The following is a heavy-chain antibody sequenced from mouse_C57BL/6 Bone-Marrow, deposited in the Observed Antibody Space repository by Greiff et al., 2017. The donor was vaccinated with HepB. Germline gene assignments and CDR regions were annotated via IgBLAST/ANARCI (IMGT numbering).Heavy chain of an antibody. CDR2: INPGSGGT. Sequence: QVQLQQSGAELVRPGTSVKVSCKASVYAFTNYLIEWVKQRPGQGLEWIGVINPGSGGTNYNEKFKGKATLTADKSSSTAYMQLSSLTSEDSAVYFCARRWLLPNWYFDVWGTGTTVTVSS. CDR3: ARRWLLPNWYFDV. D-gene: IGHD2-3*01. J-gene: IGHJ1*03. CDR1: VYAFTNYL. V-gene: IGHV1-54*01.